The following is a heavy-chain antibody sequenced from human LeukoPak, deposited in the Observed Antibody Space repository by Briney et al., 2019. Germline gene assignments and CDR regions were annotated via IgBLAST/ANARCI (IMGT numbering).Heavy chain of an antibody. CDR1: GFTFSSYG. J-gene: IGHJ4*02. CDR3: AKVGPDCSGGSCYSGLDY. V-gene: IGHV3-30*18. Sequence: GGSLRLSCAASGFTFSSYGMHWVRQAPGKGLERVAVISYDGSNKYYADSVKGRFTISRDNSKNTLYLQMNSLRAEDTAVYYCAKVGPDCSGGSCYSGLDYWGQGTLVTVSS. CDR2: ISYDGSNK. D-gene: IGHD2-15*01.